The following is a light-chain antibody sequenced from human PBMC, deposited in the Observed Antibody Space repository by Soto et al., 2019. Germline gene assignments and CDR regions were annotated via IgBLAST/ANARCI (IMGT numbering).Light chain of an antibody. CDR3: QQYNSYSPLT. V-gene: IGKV1-5*01. CDR1: QSISSW. J-gene: IGKJ4*01. CDR2: DAF. Sequence: DIQMTQSPSSLSASVGDRVTITSRASQSISSWLAWYQQKPGKSPKLLIFDAFSLESGVPSRFSGSRSGTEFTLTISSLPPDDYATYCCQQYNSYSPLTFGGGTKVDIK.